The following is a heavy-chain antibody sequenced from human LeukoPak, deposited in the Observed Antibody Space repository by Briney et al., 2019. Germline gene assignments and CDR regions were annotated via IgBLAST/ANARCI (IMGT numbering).Heavy chain of an antibody. D-gene: IGHD2-15*01. J-gene: IGHJ2*01. V-gene: IGHV4-59*01. Sequence: PSETLSLTCTVSGGSISCYYWSWIRQPPGKGLEWLGYIYYSGSTNYNPSLKSRVTISVDTSKNQFSLKLSSVTAADTAVYYCATSLGYCSGGSCYSEWYFDLWGRGTLVTVSS. CDR2: IYYSGST. CDR1: GGSISCYY. CDR3: ATSLGYCSGGSCYSEWYFDL.